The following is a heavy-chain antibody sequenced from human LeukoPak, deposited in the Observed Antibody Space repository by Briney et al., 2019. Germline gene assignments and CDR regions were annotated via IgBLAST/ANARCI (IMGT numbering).Heavy chain of an antibody. D-gene: IGHD5-12*01. CDR2: FYYSGST. J-gene: IGHJ4*02. CDR3: ARGPNSGYGRFDY. CDR1: GGSISSGGYY. Sequence: SETLSLTCTVSGGSISSGGYYWSWIRQHPGKGLEWIGYFYYSGSTTYNPSLKGRVTISVDTSENHFSLKLSSVTAADTAVYYCARGPNSGYGRFDYWGQGVLVTVSS. V-gene: IGHV4-61*03.